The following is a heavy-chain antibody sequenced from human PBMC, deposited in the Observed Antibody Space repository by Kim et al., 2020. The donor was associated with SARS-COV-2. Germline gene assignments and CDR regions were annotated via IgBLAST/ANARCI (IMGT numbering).Heavy chain of an antibody. Sequence: STYYADSVKGRFTISRDNSKNTLYLQMTILRAEDTAVYYCARLEVGALDYWGQGTLVTVSS. J-gene: IGHJ4*02. CDR2: ST. V-gene: IGHV3-53*01. D-gene: IGHD1-26*01. CDR3: ARLEVGALDY.